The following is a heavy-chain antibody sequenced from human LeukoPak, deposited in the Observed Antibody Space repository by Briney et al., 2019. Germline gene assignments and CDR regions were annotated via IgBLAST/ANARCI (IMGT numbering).Heavy chain of an antibody. J-gene: IGHJ6*02. Sequence: GGSLRLSCAASGFTFSSYWMHWVRQAPGKGLVWVSRINSDGSSTSYADSVKGRFTISRDNAKNTLYLQMNSLRAEDTAVYYCARGRRGLRYRYYYYYYGMDVWGQGTTVTVSS. CDR2: INSDGSST. V-gene: IGHV3-74*01. CDR3: ARGRRGLRYRYYYYYYGMDV. D-gene: IGHD3-9*01. CDR1: GFTFSSYW.